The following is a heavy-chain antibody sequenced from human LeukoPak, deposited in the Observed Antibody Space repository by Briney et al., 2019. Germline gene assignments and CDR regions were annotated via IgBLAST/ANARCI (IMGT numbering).Heavy chain of an antibody. CDR3: ARSSYYDFWSGYYYGMDV. CDR1: GYTFTSYD. J-gene: IGHJ6*02. CDR2: MNPNSGNT. D-gene: IGHD3-3*01. Sequence: GASVKVSCKASGYTFTSYDINWVRQATGQGLEWMGWMNPNSGNTGYAQKFQGRVTMTRNTPISTAYMELSSLRSEDTAVYYCARSSYYDFWSGYYYGMDVWGQGTTVTVSS. V-gene: IGHV1-8*01.